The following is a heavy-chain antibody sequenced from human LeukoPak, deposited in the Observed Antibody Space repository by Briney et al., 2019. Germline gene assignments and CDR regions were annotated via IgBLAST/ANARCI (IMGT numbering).Heavy chain of an antibody. V-gene: IGHV3-23*01. J-gene: IGHJ4*02. CDR2: ISASGGST. CDR1: GFTFSSSA. D-gene: IGHD6-19*01. CDR3: AKVVEQWLVQDYFDY. Sequence: GGSLRLSCAASGFTFSSSAMSWVRQVPGKGLEWVSGISASGGSTYYADSVKGRFTISRDNSKNTLYLQMNSLRAEDTAVYYCAKVVEQWLVQDYFDYWGQGTLVTVSS.